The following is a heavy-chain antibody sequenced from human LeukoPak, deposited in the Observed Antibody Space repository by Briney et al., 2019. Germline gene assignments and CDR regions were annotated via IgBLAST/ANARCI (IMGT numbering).Heavy chain of an antibody. J-gene: IGHJ4*02. Sequence: GGSLRLSCAASGFTFRSYAMSWVRQAPGKGLEWVSGITGSGGRTYYADSVKGRFNISRDNTKNTLYLQMNSLRAEDTALYYCAREVGSGNSDRYFDYWGQGTLVTVSS. CDR3: AREVGSGNSDRYFDY. CDR2: ITGSGGRT. V-gene: IGHV3-23*01. D-gene: IGHD3-10*01. CDR1: GFTFRSYA.